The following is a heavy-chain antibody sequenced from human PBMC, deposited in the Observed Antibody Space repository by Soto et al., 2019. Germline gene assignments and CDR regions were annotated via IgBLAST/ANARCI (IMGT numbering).Heavy chain of an antibody. J-gene: IGHJ4*02. CDR3: AHAAFGEFVGSFGY. V-gene: IGHV2-5*02. D-gene: IGHD3-10*01. Sequence: QITLKESGPTLVKPTQTLTLTCTFSGFSLHTHAVGVGWIRQPPGKALEWLALVYWDDDKRYNLFLKSRLAITKDTSKNLVVLTMTNMDPVDTATYYCAHAAFGEFVGSFGYWGQGTLVTVSS. CDR1: GFSLHTHAVG. CDR2: VYWDDDK.